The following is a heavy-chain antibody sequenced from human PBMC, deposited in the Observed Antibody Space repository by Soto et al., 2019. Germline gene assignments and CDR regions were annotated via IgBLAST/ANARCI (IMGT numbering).Heavy chain of an antibody. Sequence: PSETLSLTCTVDSISTYYWNWIRQPPGKGLEWIGYIYYLGRTNYNSSLKSRITMSIDTSKNQFSLKLSSVTAADTAIYYCARDPVGVTHFDYWGQGTLVTVSS. CDR2: IYYLGRT. V-gene: IGHV4-59*01. CDR1: DSISTYY. D-gene: IGHD1-26*01. CDR3: ARDPVGVTHFDY. J-gene: IGHJ4*02.